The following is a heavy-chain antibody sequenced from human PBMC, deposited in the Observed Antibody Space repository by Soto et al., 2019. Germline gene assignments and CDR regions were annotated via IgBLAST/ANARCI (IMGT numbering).Heavy chain of an antibody. D-gene: IGHD2-2*01. CDR2: IYYSGST. V-gene: IGHV4-39*01. J-gene: IGHJ6*02. CDR3: ARHSVVVPAAPKRNYYYYYGMDV. Sequence: SETLSLTCTVSGGSISSSSYYWGWIRQPQGKGLEWIGSIYYSGSTYYNPSLKSRVTISVDTSKNQFSLKLSSVTAADTVVYYCARHSVVVPAAPKRNYYYYYGMDVWGQGTTVTVSS. CDR1: GGSISSSSYY.